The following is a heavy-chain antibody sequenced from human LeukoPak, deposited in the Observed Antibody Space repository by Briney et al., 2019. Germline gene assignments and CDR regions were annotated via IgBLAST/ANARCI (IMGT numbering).Heavy chain of an antibody. CDR2: INWNGGGT. CDR1: GYSFKDYG. Sequence: GGSLRLSCAATGYSFKDYGMHWVRQPPGKGLEWVSAINWNGGGTDYADSVKGRFTIFRDNAKNSPYLQLSSLRPEDTALYYCAKHLTAINTYIFFGLDVWGQGTSVTVSS. CDR3: AKHLTAINTYIFFGLDV. V-gene: IGHV3-9*01. D-gene: IGHD2-21*02. J-gene: IGHJ6*02.